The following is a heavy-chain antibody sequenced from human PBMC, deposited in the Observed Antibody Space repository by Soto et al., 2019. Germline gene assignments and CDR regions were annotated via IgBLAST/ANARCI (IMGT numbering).Heavy chain of an antibody. CDR1: GYTFTNYD. D-gene: IGHD1-26*01. CDR3: ARTTYGLGDFDY. J-gene: IGHJ4*02. CDR2: MTPNSGNT. Sequence: QVQLVQSGAEVKKPGASVKVSCKASGYTFTNYDINWVRQATGQGLEWMGWMTPNSGNTGYAQKFQGRVPMTRDTSKSTAYMELSSLRSEDTAVYYCARTTYGLGDFDYWGQGTLVTVSS. V-gene: IGHV1-8*01.